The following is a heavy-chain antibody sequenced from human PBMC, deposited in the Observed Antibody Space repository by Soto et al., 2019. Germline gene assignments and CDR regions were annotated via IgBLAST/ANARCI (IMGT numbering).Heavy chain of an antibody. CDR3: ARPLRDRNYCYGMAV. CDR1: GGTFSNYA. D-gene: IGHD3-22*01. V-gene: IGHV1-69*01. CDR2: TIPMFGTA. J-gene: IGHJ6*02. Sequence: QVQLVQSGAEMQQPGASVRVSCKASGGTFSNYAFSWVRQAPGQGLEWLGGTIPMFGTANYAQKFQGRVATSTDESSATVYMELSSLRSEDTAVYFCARPLRDRNYCYGMAVWGQGTTVTVSS.